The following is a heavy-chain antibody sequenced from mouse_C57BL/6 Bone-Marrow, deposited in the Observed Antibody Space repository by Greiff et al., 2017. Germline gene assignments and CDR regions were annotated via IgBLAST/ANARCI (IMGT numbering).Heavy chain of an antibody. CDR1: GYTFTSHW. CDR3: ARWGDCYYGDVEDYFDY. J-gene: IGHJ2*01. Sequence: QVQLQQPGAELVKPGASVKLFCKASGYTFTSHWMHWVKQRPGRGLEWIGRIDPNSGGTTYNEKFKSKATLTVDKPSSTAYMQLSSLTSEDSAVYYCARWGDCYYGDVEDYFDYWGQGTTLTVSS. D-gene: IGHD2-3*01. CDR2: IDPNSGGT. V-gene: IGHV1-72*01.